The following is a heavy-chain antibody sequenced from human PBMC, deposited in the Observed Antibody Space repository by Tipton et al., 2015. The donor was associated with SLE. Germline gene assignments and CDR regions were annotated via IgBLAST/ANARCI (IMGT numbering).Heavy chain of an antibody. V-gene: IGHV4-39*07. CDR3: AREGWSDYGEVYYYGMDV. Sequence: TLSLTCPVSGGSISSSSYYWGWIRQPPGKGLEWIGSIYYTGNTYYNPSLKSRVTISVDTSKNQFSLKLSSVTAADTAVYYCAREGWSDYGEVYYYGMDVWGQGTTVTVSS. CDR1: GGSISSSSYY. D-gene: IGHD4-17*01. CDR2: IYYTGNT. J-gene: IGHJ6*02.